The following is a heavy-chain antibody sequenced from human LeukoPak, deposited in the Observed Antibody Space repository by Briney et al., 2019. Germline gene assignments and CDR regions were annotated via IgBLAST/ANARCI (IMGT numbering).Heavy chain of an antibody. J-gene: IGHJ5*02. Sequence: ASVKVSCKASGYTFTGYYMHWVRQAPGQGLEWMGWINPSSGGTNNAQKFQGRVTMTRDTSISTAYMELSRLRSDDTAVYYCAREDGVPAAIRENWFDPWGQGTLVTVSS. V-gene: IGHV1-2*02. D-gene: IGHD2-2*02. CDR2: INPSSGGT. CDR3: AREDGVPAAIRENWFDP. CDR1: GYTFTGYY.